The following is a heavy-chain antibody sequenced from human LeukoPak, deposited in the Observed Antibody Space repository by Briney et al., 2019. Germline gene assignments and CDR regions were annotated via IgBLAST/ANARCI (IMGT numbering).Heavy chain of an antibody. D-gene: IGHD1-1*01. CDR2: ISTYSGNT. CDR3: AREGWNLQQENYYYYYMDV. Sequence: ASVKVSCKASGYTFTSYGISWVRQAPGQGLEWMGWISTYSGNTKFAQKVQGRVTMTTDTSTSTAYMELRSLRSDDTAVYFCAREGWNLQQENYYYYYMDVWGKGTTVTVSS. J-gene: IGHJ6*03. V-gene: IGHV1-18*01. CDR1: GYTFTSYG.